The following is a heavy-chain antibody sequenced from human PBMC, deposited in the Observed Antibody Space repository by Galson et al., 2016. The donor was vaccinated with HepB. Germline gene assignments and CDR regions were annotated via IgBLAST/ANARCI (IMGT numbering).Heavy chain of an antibody. J-gene: IGHJ1*01. Sequence: SLRLSCAASGFSVSRNYVGWVRQAPGKGLEWVSLIYSPGSAYYADSVQGRFTISRDNAKNALYLQMNSLRDEDMAVYYCARNPEVNIILQHWGQGTLVTVSS. D-gene: IGHD2/OR15-2a*01. CDR2: IYSPGSA. CDR1: GFSVSRNY. V-gene: IGHV3-53*01. CDR3: ARNPEVNIILQH.